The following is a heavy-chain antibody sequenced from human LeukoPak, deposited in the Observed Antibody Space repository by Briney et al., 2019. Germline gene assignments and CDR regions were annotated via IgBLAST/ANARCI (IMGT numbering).Heavy chain of an antibody. J-gene: IGHJ4*02. D-gene: IGHD4/OR15-4a*01. CDR1: GFTVSSNS. CDR2: IYSDNT. Sequence: GGSLRLSCTVSGFTVSSNSMSWVRQAPGKGLEWVSFIYSDNTHYSDSVKGRFTISRDNSKNTLYLQMNSLRAEDTAVYYCARQAGAYSHPYDYWGQGTLVTISS. CDR3: ARQAGAYSHPYDY. V-gene: IGHV3-53*01.